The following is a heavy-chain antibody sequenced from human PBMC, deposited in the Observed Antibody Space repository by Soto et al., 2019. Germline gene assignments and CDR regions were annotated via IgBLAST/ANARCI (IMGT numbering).Heavy chain of an antibody. CDR2: ISYSGST. CDR3: ARVRREYDNSGPVDY. D-gene: IGHD3-22*01. V-gene: IGHV4-39*02. CDR1: SGSISTSGYY. Sequence: PSETLSLTCSVSSGSISTSGYYWGWIRQPPGTGLEWIGGISYSGSTYYNPSLKSRLTISVDTSKNHFSLKLTSVTAADTAVYYCARVRREYDNSGPVDYWGQGTLVTVSS. J-gene: IGHJ4*02.